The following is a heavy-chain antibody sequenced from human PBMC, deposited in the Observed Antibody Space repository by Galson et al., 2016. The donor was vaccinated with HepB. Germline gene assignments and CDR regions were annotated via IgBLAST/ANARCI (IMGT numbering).Heavy chain of an antibody. J-gene: IGHJ3*02. D-gene: IGHD3-3*01. CDR2: IKQDGSQK. V-gene: IGHV3-7*01. CDR3: ARGRTYESNAFDT. Sequence: SLRLSCAASGFTFSSYWMSWVRQAPGKGLEWVANIKQDGSQKNYVDSVKGRFTISRDNAKNSLYLQMNSLRADDTAGYYCARGRTYESNAFDTWGQGTMVTVSS. CDR1: GFTFSSYW.